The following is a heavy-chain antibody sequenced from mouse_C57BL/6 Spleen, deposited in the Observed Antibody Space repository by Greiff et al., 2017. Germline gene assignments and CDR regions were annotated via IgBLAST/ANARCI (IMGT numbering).Heavy chain of an antibody. V-gene: IGHV6-3*01. Sequence: EVKVVESGGGLVQPGGSMKLSCVASGFTFSNYWMNWVRQSPEKGLEWVAQIRLKSDNYATHYAESVKGRFTISRDDSKSSVYLQMNNLRAEETGIYYCTVPMDYWGQGTSVTVSS. CDR1: GFTFSNYW. CDR2: IRLKSDNYAT. CDR3: TVPMDY. J-gene: IGHJ4*01.